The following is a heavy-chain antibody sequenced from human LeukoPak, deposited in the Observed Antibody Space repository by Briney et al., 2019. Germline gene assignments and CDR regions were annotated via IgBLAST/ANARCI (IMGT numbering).Heavy chain of an antibody. V-gene: IGHV1-2*02. D-gene: IGHD6-25*01. CDR3: AGEWYSSGRYDY. CDR2: IHPNSGGT. Sequence: ASVKVSCKASGYSFTGYYMHWVRQAPGQGLEWMGWIHPNSGGTNYAQKFQGRVTMTGDTSISTAYMELSSLRSDDTAVYYCAGEWYSSGRYDYWGKGTLVTVSS. CDR1: GYSFTGYY. J-gene: IGHJ4*02.